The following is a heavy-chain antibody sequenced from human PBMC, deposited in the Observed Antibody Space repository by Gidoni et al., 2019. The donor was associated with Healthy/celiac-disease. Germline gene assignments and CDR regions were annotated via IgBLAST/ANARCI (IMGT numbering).Heavy chain of an antibody. D-gene: IGHD1-26*01. Sequence: HVQLQQWGAGMLKPSETLSLTCAVYGWSFSGYYWIWIRKPPGKGLEGIGEINHSGSTNYNPSFKSRVTISVDTSKNQFSLKLSSVTAADTAVYYCASGSYRGTRVGFDYWGKGTLVTVSS. V-gene: IGHV4-34*01. CDR3: ASGSYRGTRVGFDY. J-gene: IGHJ4*02. CDR1: GWSFSGYY. CDR2: INHSGST.